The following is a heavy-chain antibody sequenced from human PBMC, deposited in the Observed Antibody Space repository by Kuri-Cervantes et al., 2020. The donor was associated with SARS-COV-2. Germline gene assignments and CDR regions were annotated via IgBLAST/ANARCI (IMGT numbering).Heavy chain of an antibody. Sequence: GSLRLSCKGSGYSFTSYWISWVRQMPGKGLEWMGRIDPSDSYTNYSPSFQGHVTISADKSISTAYLQWSSLKASDTAMYYCARKPSGSGYNYGMDVWGQGTTVTVSS. CDR1: GYSFTSYW. CDR2: IDPSDSYT. CDR3: ARKPSGSGYNYGMDV. D-gene: IGHD3-10*01. J-gene: IGHJ6*02. V-gene: IGHV5-10-1*01.